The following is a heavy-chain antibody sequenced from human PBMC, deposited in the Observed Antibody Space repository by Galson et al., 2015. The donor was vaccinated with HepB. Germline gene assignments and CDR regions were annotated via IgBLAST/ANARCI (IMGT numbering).Heavy chain of an antibody. Sequence: SVKVSCKASGYTFTSHPMRWARQAPGQRLEWMGWINAGNGNTKYSEKFQGRVTISRDTSASTAYMELSNLRSEDTAVYYCARGGEYFNYWGQGTLVTVSS. CDR1: GYTFTSHP. CDR3: ARGGEYFNY. V-gene: IGHV1-3*01. D-gene: IGHD4-17*01. CDR2: INAGNGNT. J-gene: IGHJ4*02.